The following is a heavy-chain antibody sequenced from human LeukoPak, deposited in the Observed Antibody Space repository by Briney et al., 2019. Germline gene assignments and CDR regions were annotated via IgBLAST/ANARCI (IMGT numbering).Heavy chain of an antibody. V-gene: IGHV3-21*01. Sequence: PGGSLRLSCAASGFTFSNFAMAWVRQSPGKGLEWVSSISDNGVFIYYSDSVKGRFTISRDNAKNSLYLQMNSLRAEDTAVYYCARRQQLDYWGQGTLVTVSS. CDR2: ISDNGVFI. J-gene: IGHJ4*02. D-gene: IGHD6-13*01. CDR3: ARRQQLDY. CDR1: GFTFSNFA.